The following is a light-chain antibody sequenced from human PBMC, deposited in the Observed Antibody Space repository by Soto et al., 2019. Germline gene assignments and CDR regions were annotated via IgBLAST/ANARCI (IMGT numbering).Light chain of an antibody. J-gene: IGKJ5*01. Sequence: DIQMTQSPSSLSASLGDRVTITCRTSQNVMTYLNWYQQRPGEAPKLLIYAASSLQSGVPSRFSGSGSGTDFTLTISSLQLEDLATYFCQHSYNSPITFGQGTRLETK. CDR3: QHSYNSPIT. CDR1: QNVMTY. V-gene: IGKV1-39*01. CDR2: AAS.